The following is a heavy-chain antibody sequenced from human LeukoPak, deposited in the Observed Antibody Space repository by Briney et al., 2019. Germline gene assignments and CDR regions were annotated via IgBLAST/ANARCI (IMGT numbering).Heavy chain of an antibody. CDR1: GGFISSSSYY. J-gene: IGHJ5*02. V-gene: IGHV4-39*01. Sequence: PSETLSLTCTVSGGFISSSSYYWGWIRQPPGKGLEWIGSIYYSGSTYYNPSLKSRVTISVDTSKNQFSLKLSSVTAADTAVYYCARGDTAMVTGWFDPWGQGTLVTVSS. CDR3: ARGDTAMVTGWFDP. D-gene: IGHD5-18*01. CDR2: IYYSGST.